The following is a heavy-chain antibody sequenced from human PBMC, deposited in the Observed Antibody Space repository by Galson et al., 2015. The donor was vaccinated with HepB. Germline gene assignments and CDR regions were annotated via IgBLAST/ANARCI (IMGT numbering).Heavy chain of an antibody. Sequence: SLRLSCAASGFTFSYYGMHWVRQVPGKGLEWVAVISYDGSNRYYADSVRGRSTISRDNSKNTLYLEMNSLRPEDTAVYYCANDDYGRVGYYQSGMDVWGQGTTVTVSS. CDR1: GFTFSYYG. CDR3: ANDDYGRVGYYQSGMDV. CDR2: ISYDGSNR. J-gene: IGHJ6*02. V-gene: IGHV3-30*18. D-gene: IGHD4-17*01.